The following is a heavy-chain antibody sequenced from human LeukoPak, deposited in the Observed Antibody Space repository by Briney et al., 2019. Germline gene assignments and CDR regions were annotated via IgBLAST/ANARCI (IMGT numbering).Heavy chain of an antibody. D-gene: IGHD3-16*02. CDR1: GYTFTGYY. CDR2: INPNSGGT. V-gene: IGHV1-2*06. Sequence: GASVKVSCKASGYTFTGYYMHWVRQAPGQGLEWMGRINPNSGGTNYAQKFQGRDTMTRDTSISTAYMELSRLRSDDTAVYYCARGMFIGKYDYVWGSYRHHDAFDIWGQGTMVTVSS. CDR3: ARGMFIGKYDYVWGSYRHHDAFDI. J-gene: IGHJ3*02.